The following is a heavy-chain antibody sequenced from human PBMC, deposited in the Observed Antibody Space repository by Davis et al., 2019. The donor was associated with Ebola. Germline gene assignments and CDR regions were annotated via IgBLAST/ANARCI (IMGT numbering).Heavy chain of an antibody. V-gene: IGHV3-7*01. CDR2: IKQDGSEK. CDR1: GFTFTTST. Sequence: GGSLRLSCVASGFTFTTSTMHWVRQAPGKGLEWVANIKQDGSEKYYVDSVKGRFTISRDNAKNSLYLQMNSLRAEDTAVYYCARDLVVAVAGAMTYYYYGMDVWGQGTTVTVSS. J-gene: IGHJ6*02. CDR3: ARDLVVAVAGAMTYYYYGMDV. D-gene: IGHD6-19*01.